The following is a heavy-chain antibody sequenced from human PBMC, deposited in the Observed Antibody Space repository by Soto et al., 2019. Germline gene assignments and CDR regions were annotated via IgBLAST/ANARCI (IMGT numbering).Heavy chain of an antibody. Sequence: EVQLLESGGGLVQPGGSLRLSCAASGFTFSNYAMSWVRQAPGKGLEWVSTISSSGGSTYYADSVKGRFTISRDNSKNTLYLHMNSLRAADTAVYYCAKGPAPDSSYHFDYWGQGTLVTVSS. CDR3: AKGPAPDSSYHFDY. J-gene: IGHJ4*02. CDR1: GFTFSNYA. D-gene: IGHD3-16*01. CDR2: ISSSGGST. V-gene: IGHV3-23*01.